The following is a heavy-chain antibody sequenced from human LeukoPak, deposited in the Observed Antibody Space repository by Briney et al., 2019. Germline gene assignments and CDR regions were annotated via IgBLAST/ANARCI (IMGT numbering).Heavy chain of an antibody. Sequence: GGSLRLSCAASGFTFSSYDTHRVRQPTGKGLEWVSGIGTDGDTYYPGSVKGRFTISRENAKNSLYLQMNSLRAGDTAVYYCARALGTTQFDYWGQGTLVTVSS. J-gene: IGHJ4*02. D-gene: IGHD1-26*01. V-gene: IGHV3-13*01. CDR2: IGTDGDT. CDR1: GFTFSSYD. CDR3: ARALGTTQFDY.